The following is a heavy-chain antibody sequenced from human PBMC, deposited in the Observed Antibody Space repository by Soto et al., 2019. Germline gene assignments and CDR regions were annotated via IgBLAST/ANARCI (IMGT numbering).Heavy chain of an antibody. V-gene: IGHV3-23*01. Sequence: GGSLRLSCAASGLTFSDYAMSWVRQAPGKGLEWVSGISGSGGGTYYAESVKGRFTISRDNAKNSLYLQMNSLRAEYTAVYYCVRDTIFVTYGMDVWGQGTTVTVSS. CDR3: VRDTIFVTYGMDV. D-gene: IGHD3-3*01. J-gene: IGHJ6*02. CDR1: GLTFSDYA. CDR2: ISGSGGGT.